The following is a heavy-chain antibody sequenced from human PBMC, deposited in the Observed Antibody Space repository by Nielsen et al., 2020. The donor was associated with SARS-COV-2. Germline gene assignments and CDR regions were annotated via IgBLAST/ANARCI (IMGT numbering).Heavy chain of an antibody. Sequence: GGSLRLSCVASGFTVSNYAMRWVRQAPGKGLEWVGVIWNDGNHQYVDFVSGRFSISRDNSKNTLVLQMNSLRAEDTAIYYCAGAPPHYYDSSGYFLDAFDVWGQGTMVTVSS. CDR1: GFTVSNYA. CDR2: IWNDGNH. V-gene: IGHV3-33*01. CDR3: AGAPPHYYDSSGYFLDAFDV. D-gene: IGHD3-22*01. J-gene: IGHJ3*01.